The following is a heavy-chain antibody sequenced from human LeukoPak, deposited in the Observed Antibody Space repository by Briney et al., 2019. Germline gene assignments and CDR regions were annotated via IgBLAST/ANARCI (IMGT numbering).Heavy chain of an antibody. V-gene: IGHV4-39*01. CDR2: IYYSGST. D-gene: IGHD4-17*01. CDR3: AISGGDYGAFDI. CDR1: GGSISSSSYY. Sequence: SETLSLTCTVSGGSISSSSYYWGWIRQPPGKGLEWIGSIYYSGSTYYNPSLKSRVTISVDTSKNQFSLKLSSVTAADTAVYYCAISGGDYGAFDIWGQGTMVTVSS. J-gene: IGHJ3*02.